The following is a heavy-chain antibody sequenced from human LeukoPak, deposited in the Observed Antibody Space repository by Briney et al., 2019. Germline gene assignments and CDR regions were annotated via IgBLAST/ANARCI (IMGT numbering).Heavy chain of an antibody. Sequence: GGSLRLSCAASGFTFSSYSMNWVRQAPGKGLEWVSSISSSSSYIYYADSVKGRFTISRDNAKNSLYLQMNSLRAEDTAVYYCARLPLYYYDSSGPDIWGQGTMVTVSS. J-gene: IGHJ3*02. V-gene: IGHV3-21*01. CDR3: ARLPLYYYDSSGPDI. CDR1: GFTFSSYS. D-gene: IGHD3-22*01. CDR2: ISSSSSYI.